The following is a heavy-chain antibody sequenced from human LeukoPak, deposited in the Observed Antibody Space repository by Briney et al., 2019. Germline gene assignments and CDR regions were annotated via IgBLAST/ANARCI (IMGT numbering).Heavy chain of an antibody. D-gene: IGHD3-22*01. Sequence: GESLKISCKGSGYSFTSYGISWVRQAPGQGLEWMGWISAYNGNTNYAQKLQGRVTMTTDTSTSTAYMELRSLRSDDTAVYYCARAGWWWYYYDSSGYSDYWGQGTLVTVSS. CDR1: GYSFTSYG. CDR3: ARAGWWWYYYDSSGYSDY. CDR2: ISAYNGNT. V-gene: IGHV1-18*01. J-gene: IGHJ4*02.